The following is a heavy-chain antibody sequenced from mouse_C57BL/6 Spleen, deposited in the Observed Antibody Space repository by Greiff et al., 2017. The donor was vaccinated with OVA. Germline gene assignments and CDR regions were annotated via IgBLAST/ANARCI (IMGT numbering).Heavy chain of an antibody. D-gene: IGHD1-1*01. CDR1: GFSLTSYG. CDR3: AKASIYYYGSSDAMDY. J-gene: IGHJ4*01. Sequence: QVQLKESGPGLVQPSQSLSITCTVSGFSLTSYGVHWVRQSPGKGLEWLGVIWRGGSTDYNAAFMSRLSITKDNSKSQVFFKMNSLQADDTAIYYCAKASIYYYGSSDAMDYWGQGTSVTVSS. CDR2: IWRGGST. V-gene: IGHV2-5*01.